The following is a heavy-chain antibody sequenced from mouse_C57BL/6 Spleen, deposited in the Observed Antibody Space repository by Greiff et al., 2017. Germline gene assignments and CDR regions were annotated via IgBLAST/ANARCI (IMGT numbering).Heavy chain of an antibody. V-gene: IGHV1-55*01. D-gene: IGHD1-1*01. J-gene: IGHJ4*01. CDR2: IYPGGGST. Sequence: QVQLKQPGAELVKPGASVKMSCKASGYTFTSYWITWVKQRPGQGLAWIGDIYPGGGSTHCNEKFKSKATLTVDTSSSTAYMQLSSLTSEDAAVYYCARGGGSSNHYYAMDDWGQGTSVTVSS. CDR3: ARGGGSSNHYYAMDD. CDR1: GYTFTSYW.